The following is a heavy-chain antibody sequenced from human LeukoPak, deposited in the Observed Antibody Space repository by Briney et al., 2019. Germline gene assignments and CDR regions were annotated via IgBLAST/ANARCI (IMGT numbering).Heavy chain of an antibody. CDR3: VRDDPPGLKGFDI. CDR1: EYTYTNSY. CDR2: IDPSGFRS. J-gene: IGHJ3*02. V-gene: IGHV1-46*01. Sequence: ASVKVSCKASEYTYTNSYIHWVRQAPGQGLEWMGMIDPSGFRSTSAEKFQGRVTMTRDTSTTTVYMELFSLRSEDTAVYYCVRDDPPGLKGFDIWGQGTMVTVSS.